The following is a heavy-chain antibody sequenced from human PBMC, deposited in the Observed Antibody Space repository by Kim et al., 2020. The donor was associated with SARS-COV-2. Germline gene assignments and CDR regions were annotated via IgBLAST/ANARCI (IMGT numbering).Heavy chain of an antibody. CDR1: GFSFNTYE. D-gene: IGHD2-21*01. Sequence: GGSLRLSCAASGFSFNTYEMNWVRQAPGKGLEWVSNISSSSDSLYYADSVKGRFTISRDNAKNSVYLQMKSLRAEDTAVYYCARRSSIMWGDMDVWGQGTTVTVSS. J-gene: IGHJ6*02. CDR3: ARRSSIMWGDMDV. V-gene: IGHV3-48*03. CDR2: ISSSSDSL.